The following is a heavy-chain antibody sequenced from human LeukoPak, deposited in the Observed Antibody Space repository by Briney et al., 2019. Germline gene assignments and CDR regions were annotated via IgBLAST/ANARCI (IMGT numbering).Heavy chain of an antibody. CDR1: GFTFSNYG. J-gene: IGHJ4*02. D-gene: IGHD3-22*01. CDR2: IRYDGSNK. V-gene: IGHV3-30*02. Sequence: GGSLRLSCAATGFTFSNYGMHWVRQAPGKGLEWVAFIRYDGSNKDSADSVKGRFTMSRDNSKNTVYLQMNTLRAEDTAVYYCAKGENRDSSDYYDYWGQGTLVTVSS. CDR3: AKGENRDSSDYYDY.